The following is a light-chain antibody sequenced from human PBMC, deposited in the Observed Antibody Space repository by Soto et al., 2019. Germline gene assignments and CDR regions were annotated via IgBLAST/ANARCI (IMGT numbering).Light chain of an antibody. CDR3: QQYGGYS. Sequence: DSQMTQSPSPLTASIGDRVTITCRASQSISTWLAWYQQKQGKAPSLLIYGASSLKSGVPSRFSGSGSGTEFTLTISSLQPDDFATYYCQQYGGYSFDQGTKVEI. J-gene: IGKJ1*01. V-gene: IGKV1-5*01. CDR2: GAS. CDR1: QSISTW.